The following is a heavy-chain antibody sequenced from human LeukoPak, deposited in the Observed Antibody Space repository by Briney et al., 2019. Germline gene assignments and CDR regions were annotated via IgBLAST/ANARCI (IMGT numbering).Heavy chain of an antibody. CDR1: GFTFSSYG. Sequence: PGGSLRLSCAASGFTFSSYGMHWVRQAPGKGLEWVGNIKQDGSEQYYVDSLQGRFTISRDNAKNSLYLQMNSLRVEDTAVYYCARGLSYCSNGICPFDYWGQGTLVTVSS. D-gene: IGHD2-8*01. CDR2: IKQDGSEQ. CDR3: ARGLSYCSNGICPFDY. J-gene: IGHJ4*02. V-gene: IGHV3-7*01.